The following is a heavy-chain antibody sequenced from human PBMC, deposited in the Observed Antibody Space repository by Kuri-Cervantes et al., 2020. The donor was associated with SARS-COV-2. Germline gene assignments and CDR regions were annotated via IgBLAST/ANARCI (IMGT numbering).Heavy chain of an antibody. CDR2: ISSSSNYI. CDR1: GFTFSSYS. CDR3: ARDGSRYSTSSFNYYYYVDV. D-gene: IGHD6-6*01. Sequence: GGSLRLSCAASGFTFSSYSMNWVRQAPGKGLEWVSFISSSSNYIYYADSLKGRFTISRDNAKNSLYLQMNSPRAEDTAVYYCARDGSRYSTSSFNYYYYVDVWGKGTTVTVSS. J-gene: IGHJ6*03. V-gene: IGHV3-21*01.